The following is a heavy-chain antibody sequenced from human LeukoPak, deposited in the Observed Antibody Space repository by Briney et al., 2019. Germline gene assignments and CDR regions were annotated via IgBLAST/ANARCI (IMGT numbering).Heavy chain of an antibody. CDR2: IYTTGST. D-gene: IGHD4-11*01. Sequence: SETLSLTCTVSGGSISSYYWSWIRQPAGKGLEWIGRIYTTGSTNYSPSLKGRVTMSVDTSRNQFSLKLSSVTAADTAVYYCARTATVTNAGYFDLWGRGTLVTVSS. J-gene: IGHJ2*01. CDR1: GGSISSYY. V-gene: IGHV4-4*07. CDR3: ARTATVTNAGYFDL.